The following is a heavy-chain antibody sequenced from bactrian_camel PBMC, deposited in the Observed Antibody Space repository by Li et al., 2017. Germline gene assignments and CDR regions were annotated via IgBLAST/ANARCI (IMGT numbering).Heavy chain of an antibody. CDR2: IAADGTI. Sequence: QLVESGGRSVQVGESLRLSCAASGDLSKMWWMGWFRQAPGKQPEGLAAIAADGTIAYNGDVKDRFTISRDNANNTLSLQMDSLKPEDTAMYYCAAELLYSACQINGGFTFWGQGTQVTVS. J-gene: IGHJ4*01. V-gene: IGHV3S53*01. CDR1: GDLSKMWW. CDR3: AAELLYSACQINGGFTF. D-gene: IGHD3*01.